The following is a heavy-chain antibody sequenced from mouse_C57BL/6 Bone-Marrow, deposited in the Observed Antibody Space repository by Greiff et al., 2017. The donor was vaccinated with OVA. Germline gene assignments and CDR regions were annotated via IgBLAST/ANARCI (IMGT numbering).Heavy chain of an antibody. V-gene: IGHV1-78*01. CDR2: IYPRDGST. D-gene: IGHD3-2*02. CDR1: GYTFTDHT. J-gene: IGHJ2*01. Sequence: VQLQQSDAELVKPGASVKISCKVSGYTFTDHTIHWMKQRPEQGLEWIGYIYPRDGSTKYNEKFKGKATLTADKSSSTAYMQLNSLTSEDSTVYFCARWGDSSGHYFDYWGQGTTLTVSS. CDR3: ARWGDSSGHYFDY.